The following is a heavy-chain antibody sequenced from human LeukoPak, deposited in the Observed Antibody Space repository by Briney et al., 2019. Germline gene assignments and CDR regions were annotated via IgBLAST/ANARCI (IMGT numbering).Heavy chain of an antibody. CDR2: IYYSGST. Sequence: SETLSLTCTVSGGSISSGGYYWSWIRQHPGKGLEWIGYIYYSGSTYYNPSLESRVTISVDTSQNQFSLKLSSVTAADTAVYCCARVVGTTWFYYTMDVWGQGTTVTVSS. V-gene: IGHV4-31*03. CDR1: GGSISSGGYY. D-gene: IGHD1-7*01. J-gene: IGHJ6*02. CDR3: ARVVGTTWFYYTMDV.